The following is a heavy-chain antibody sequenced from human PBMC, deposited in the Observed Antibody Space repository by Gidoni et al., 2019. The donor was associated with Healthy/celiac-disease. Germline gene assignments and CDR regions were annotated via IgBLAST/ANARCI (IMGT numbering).Heavy chain of an antibody. J-gene: IGHJ5*02. V-gene: IGHV3-30*18. CDR3: AKDNYDSSGYSGWFDP. D-gene: IGHD3-22*01. CDR2: ISYDGSNK. Sequence: QVQLVESGGGVVQPGRSLRLSCAASGFTFSSYGMHWVRQAPGQGLEWVAVISYDGSNKYYADSVKGRFTISRDNSKNTLYLQMNSLRAEDTAVYYCAKDNYDSSGYSGWFDPWGQGTLVTVSS. CDR1: GFTFSSYG.